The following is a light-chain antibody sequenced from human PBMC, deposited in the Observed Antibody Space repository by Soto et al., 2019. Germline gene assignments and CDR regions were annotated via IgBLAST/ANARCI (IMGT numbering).Light chain of an antibody. V-gene: IGLV2-8*01. CDR3: LSYADTAYV. J-gene: IGLJ1*01. CDR2: GVR. Sequence: QSALTQPTSVSGSPGQSITISCTGSSNDIGAYNYVSWYQQHPGKAPRLLIHGVRDRPSGVPDRFSGSKSGNTAFLTVSGLQAEDEADYYCLSYADTAYVFGTGTKVTVL. CDR1: SNDIGAYNY.